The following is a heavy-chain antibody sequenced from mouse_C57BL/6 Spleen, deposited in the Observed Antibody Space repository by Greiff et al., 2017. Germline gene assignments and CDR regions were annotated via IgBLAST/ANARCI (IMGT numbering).Heavy chain of an antibody. J-gene: IGHJ3*01. D-gene: IGHD1-1*01. Sequence: QVQLQQPGAELVRPGTSVKLSCKASGYTFTSYWMHWVKQRPGQGLEWIGVIDPSDSSTNYNQKFKGKATLTVDTSSSQAYMQLSSLTSEDSAVYYCARGYYGSSWGQGTLVTVSA. CDR2: IDPSDSST. V-gene: IGHV1-59*01. CDR3: ARGYYGSS. CDR1: GYTFTSYW.